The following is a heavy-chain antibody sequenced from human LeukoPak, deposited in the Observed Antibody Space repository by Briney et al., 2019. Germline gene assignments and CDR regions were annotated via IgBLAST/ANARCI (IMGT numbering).Heavy chain of an antibody. CDR2: ILQSWGST. CDR3: AKDAVRGDGYWEFDS. J-gene: IGHJ4*02. V-gene: IGHV3-23*01. D-gene: IGHD5-24*01. Sequence: GGSLRLSCAASGFTFDNYDLSWIRQAPGKGLEWISGILQSWGSTYYADSVKGGSTISRDNSKNTLYLQMNSLRVEDTAIYYCAKDAVRGDGYWEFDSWGQGVLVTVSS. CDR1: GFTFDNYD.